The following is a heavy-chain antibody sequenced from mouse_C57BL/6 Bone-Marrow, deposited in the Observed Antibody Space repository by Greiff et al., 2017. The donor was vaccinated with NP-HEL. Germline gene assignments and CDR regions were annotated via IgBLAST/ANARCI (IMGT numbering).Heavy chain of an antibody. CDR2: INPNNGGT. CDR1: GYTFTDYY. V-gene: IGHV1-26*01. J-gene: IGHJ3*01. CDR3: ARPASA. D-gene: IGHD6-1*01. Sequence: EVQLQQSGPELVKPGASVKISCKASGYTFTDYYMNWVKQSHGKSLEWIGDINPNNGGTSYNQKFKGKATLTVDKSSSTAYMELRSLTSEDSAVYYCARPASAWGQGTLVTVSA.